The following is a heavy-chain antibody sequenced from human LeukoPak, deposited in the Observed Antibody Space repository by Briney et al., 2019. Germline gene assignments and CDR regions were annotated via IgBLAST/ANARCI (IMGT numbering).Heavy chain of an antibody. Sequence: SETLSLTCTVSGGSISSYYWSWIRQPPGKGLEWIGYIYYSGSTNYNPSLESRVTISVDTSKNQFSLKLSSVTAADTAVYYCARCPALRFLEWANGAFDIWGQGTMVTVSS. CDR2: IYYSGST. CDR3: ARCPALRFLEWANGAFDI. D-gene: IGHD3-3*01. V-gene: IGHV4-59*01. J-gene: IGHJ3*02. CDR1: GGSISSYY.